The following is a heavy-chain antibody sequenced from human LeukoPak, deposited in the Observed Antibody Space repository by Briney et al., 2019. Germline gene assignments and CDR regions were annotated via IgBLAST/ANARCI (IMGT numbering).Heavy chain of an antibody. CDR2: INGDGSST. CDR1: GFTFSSYW. J-gene: IGHJ4*02. CDR3: ARGSWADY. D-gene: IGHD1-26*01. V-gene: IGHV3-74*01. Sequence: GGSLRLSCAASGFTFSSYWMHWVRQAPGKGLVWVSRINGDGSSTTYADSVKGRFTISRDNAQNSLYLQMNSLRDDDTAVYYCARGSWADYWGQGTLVTVSS.